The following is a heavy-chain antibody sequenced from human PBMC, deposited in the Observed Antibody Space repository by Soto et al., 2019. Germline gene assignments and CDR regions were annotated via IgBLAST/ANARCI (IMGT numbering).Heavy chain of an antibody. D-gene: IGHD6-6*01. CDR1: GFTFSSYG. CDR3: AKDPWLILYSSSSGGGFCDY. Sequence: GGSLRLSCAASGFTFSSYGMHWVRQAPGKGLEWVAVISYDGSNKYYADSVKGRFTISRDNSKNTLYLQMNSLRAEDTAVYYCAKDPWLILYSSSSGGGFCDYWGQGTLVTVSS. J-gene: IGHJ4*02. CDR2: ISYDGSNK. V-gene: IGHV3-30*18.